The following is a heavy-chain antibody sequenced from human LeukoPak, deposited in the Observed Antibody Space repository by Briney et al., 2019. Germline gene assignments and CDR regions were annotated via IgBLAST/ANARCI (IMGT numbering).Heavy chain of an antibody. CDR1: GYTFTDYY. J-gene: IGHJ4*02. Sequence: ASVKVSCKASGYTFTDYYIHWVRQAPGQGLEWMGYINPHSGGTSSPQKFQGRVTMTTDASISTAYMELSRLTSDDTAVYYCAREGNGLLSKDLDYWGQETLVTVSS. CDR3: AREGNGLLSKDLDY. D-gene: IGHD2-15*01. V-gene: IGHV1-2*02. CDR2: INPHSGGT.